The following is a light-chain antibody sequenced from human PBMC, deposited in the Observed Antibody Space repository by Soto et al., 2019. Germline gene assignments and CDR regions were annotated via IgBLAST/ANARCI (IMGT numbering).Light chain of an antibody. CDR3: CSYAGSYTFV. CDR2: DVS. V-gene: IGLV2-11*01. CDR1: SSDVGGYNY. Sequence: QSALTQPRSVSGYPRQSVTISCTGSSSDVGGYNYVSWYQQHPGKAPQLIIYDVSKRPSGVPDRFSGSKSGNTASLTISGLQAEVEAEYYCCSYAGSYTFVFGTGTKVTVL. J-gene: IGLJ1*01.